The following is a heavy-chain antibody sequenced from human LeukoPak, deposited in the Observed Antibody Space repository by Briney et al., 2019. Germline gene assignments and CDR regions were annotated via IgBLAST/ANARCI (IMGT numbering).Heavy chain of an antibody. D-gene: IGHD3-3*01. CDR1: GGSISSYY. V-gene: IGHV4-59*01. Sequence: SETLSLTCTVSGGSISSYYWSWIRQPPGKGLEWIGYIYYSGSTNYNPSLKSRVTISVDTSKNQFSLKLSSVTAADTAVYYCAKGGGVSVDTIFGVVIHNGYYFDYWGQGTLVTVSS. CDR3: AKGGGVSVDTIFGVVIHNGYYFDY. CDR2: IYYSGST. J-gene: IGHJ4*02.